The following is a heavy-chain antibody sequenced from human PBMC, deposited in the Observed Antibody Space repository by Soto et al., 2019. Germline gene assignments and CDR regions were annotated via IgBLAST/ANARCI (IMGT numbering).Heavy chain of an antibody. CDR1: GGTFSSHT. J-gene: IGHJ5*02. Sequence: QVQLVQSGAEVKKPGSSVKVSCKASGGTFSSHTISWVRQAPGQGLEWMGRIIPILGIANYAQNFQARVTITADKSTSTAYMERSSLRSEDTAVYYCARGQGYYASSSNGGFDPWGQGTRVTVSS. V-gene: IGHV1-69*02. D-gene: IGHD3-22*01. CDR3: ARGQGYYASSSNGGFDP. CDR2: IIPILGIA.